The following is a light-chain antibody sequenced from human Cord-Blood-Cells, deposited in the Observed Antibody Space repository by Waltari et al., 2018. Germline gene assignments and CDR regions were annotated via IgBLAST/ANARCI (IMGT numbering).Light chain of an antibody. CDR2: AAS. V-gene: IGKV1-39*01. J-gene: IGKJ1*01. Sequence: DIQMLQSPSSLSASVGDRVTITCRASQSISSYLNWYQQKPGKAPKLLIYAASSLQSGVPSRVSGSGSGTDFTLTISSLQPEDFATYYCQQSYSTTWTFGQGTKVEIK. CDR3: QQSYSTTWT. CDR1: QSISSY.